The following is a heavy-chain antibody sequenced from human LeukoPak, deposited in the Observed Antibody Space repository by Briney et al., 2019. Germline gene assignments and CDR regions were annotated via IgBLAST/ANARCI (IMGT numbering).Heavy chain of an antibody. V-gene: IGHV4-30-4*01. D-gene: IGHD3-9*01. CDR3: ARGDILTGYYKPPPGY. CDR2: FYYSGST. Sequence: SETLSLTCTVSGGSISSGDYYWSWIRQPPGKDLEWIVYFYYSGSTYYNPSLKSQVTISVDTSKNQFSLKLSSVTAADTAVYYCARGDILTGYYKPPPGYWGQGTLVTVSS. J-gene: IGHJ4*02. CDR1: GGSISSGDYY.